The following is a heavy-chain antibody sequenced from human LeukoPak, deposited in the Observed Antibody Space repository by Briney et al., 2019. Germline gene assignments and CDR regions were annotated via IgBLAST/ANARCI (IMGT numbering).Heavy chain of an antibody. Sequence: GGSLRLSCAASGFTFSSYGMSWVRQAPGKGPEWVSTISGNGGSTYYADSVKGRFTFSRDNSKTKIYLQMQSMRRKDTAPYYYAACRDSYGADYWGEGTQVTVSS. J-gene: IGHJ4*02. D-gene: IGHD5-18*01. CDR3: AACRDSYGADY. CDR2: ISGNGGST. CDR1: GFTFSSYG. V-gene: IGHV3-23*01.